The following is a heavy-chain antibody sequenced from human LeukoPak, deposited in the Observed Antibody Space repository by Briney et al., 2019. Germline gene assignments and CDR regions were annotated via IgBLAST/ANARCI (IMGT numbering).Heavy chain of an antibody. D-gene: IGHD3-22*01. V-gene: IGHV3-23*01. CDR1: GFIFSSYA. CDR2: ISGSGGST. Sequence: GGSLRLSCAASGFIFSSYALSWVRQAPGRGLEWVSDISGSGGSTYYAASVKGRFTISRDNSKNTLYLQMNSLRAEDTAVYYCAKTVQYYYDSSGYFDYWGQGTLVTVSS. CDR3: AKTVQYYYDSSGYFDY. J-gene: IGHJ4*02.